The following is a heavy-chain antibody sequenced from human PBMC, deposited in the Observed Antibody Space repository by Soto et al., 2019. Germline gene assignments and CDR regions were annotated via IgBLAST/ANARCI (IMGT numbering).Heavy chain of an antibody. V-gene: IGHV3-13*04. CDR2: IGTAGDT. CDR1: GFTFSIYD. J-gene: IGHJ4*02. D-gene: IGHD3-10*01. Sequence: PGGSLRLSCAASGFTFSIYDMHWVRQATGKGLEWVSAIGTAGDTYYPGSVKGRFTISRENAKNSLYLQINSLRAGDTAVYYCARGITMVRGVIIDYFDYWGQGT. CDR3: ARGITMVRGVIIDYFDY.